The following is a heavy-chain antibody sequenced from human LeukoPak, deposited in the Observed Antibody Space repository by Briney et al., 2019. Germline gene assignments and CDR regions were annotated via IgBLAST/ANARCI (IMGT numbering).Heavy chain of an antibody. Sequence: SVKVSCKASGGTFSSYAISWVRQAPGQGLEWMGGIVPIFGTANYAQKFQGRVTITADESTSTAYMELSSLRSEDTAVYYCARDSPGPYCSGGSCYPLEYFQHWGQGTLVAVSS. CDR3: ARDSPGPYCSGGSCYPLEYFQH. J-gene: IGHJ1*01. V-gene: IGHV1-69*13. CDR2: IVPIFGTA. D-gene: IGHD2-15*01. CDR1: GGTFSSYA.